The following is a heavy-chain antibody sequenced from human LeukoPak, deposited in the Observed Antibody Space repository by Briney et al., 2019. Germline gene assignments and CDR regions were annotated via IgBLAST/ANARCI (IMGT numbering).Heavy chain of an antibody. Sequence: SGTLSLTCTASGGTISNYYWTWIRQTPGKGLESMGHISYSGSTTYNPSVRSRVALFLHTSQNQFSLELRSVTAANSAVNACARAPPYRSSGSYLGGYYYMDGWGKGTTVTAS. D-gene: IGHD3-22*01. V-gene: IGHV4-59*01. CDR3: ARAPPYRSSGSYLGGYYYMDG. CDR1: GGTISNYY. CDR2: ISYSGST. J-gene: IGHJ6*03.